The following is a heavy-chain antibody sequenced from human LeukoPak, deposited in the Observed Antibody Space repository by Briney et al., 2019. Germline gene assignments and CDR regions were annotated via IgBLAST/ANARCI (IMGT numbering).Heavy chain of an antibody. D-gene: IGHD1-26*01. CDR3: ARDVKWELLPYYFDY. Sequence: PGGSLRLSCAASGFTFSSYAMSWVRQAPGKGLEWVSYISSSSSTIYYADSVKGRFTISRDNAKNSLYLQMNSLRDEDTAVYYCARDVKWELLPYYFDYWGQGTLVTVSS. V-gene: IGHV3-48*02. J-gene: IGHJ4*02. CDR1: GFTFSSYA. CDR2: ISSSSSTI.